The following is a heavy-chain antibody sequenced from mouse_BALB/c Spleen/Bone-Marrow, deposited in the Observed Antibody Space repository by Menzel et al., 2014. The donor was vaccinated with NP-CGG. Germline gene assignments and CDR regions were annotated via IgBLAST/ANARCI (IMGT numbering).Heavy chain of an antibody. J-gene: IGHJ4*01. CDR3: ARGLYGAMDY. Sequence: VQLQQSGAELVKPGASVKLSCKASGYTFTIYWMYWVIKRPGQGLEWIGEINPRSGRTNYNEKFKSRATLTVDKSSSTAYMQLSSLTSEDSAVYYCARGLYGAMDYWGQGTSVTVSS. CDR1: GYTFTIYW. D-gene: IGHD1-1*01. CDR2: INPRSGRT. V-gene: IGHV1S81*02.